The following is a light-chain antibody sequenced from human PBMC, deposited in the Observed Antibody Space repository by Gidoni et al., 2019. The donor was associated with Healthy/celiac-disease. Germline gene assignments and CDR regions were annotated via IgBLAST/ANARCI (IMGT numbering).Light chain of an antibody. Sequence: EIVLTQSPGTLSLSPGERATLSCRASQSVSSSYLAWYQQKPGQAPRLLIYGASSRATGIPDRFRGSGSGTDFTLTISRLEPEDFAVYYCQQYGSSPFTFGPGTKVEIK. V-gene: IGKV3-20*01. J-gene: IGKJ3*01. CDR1: QSVSSSY. CDR2: GAS. CDR3: QQYGSSPFT.